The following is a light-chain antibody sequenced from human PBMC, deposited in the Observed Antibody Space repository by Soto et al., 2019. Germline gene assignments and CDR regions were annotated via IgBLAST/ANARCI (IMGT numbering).Light chain of an antibody. CDR3: LQDYNYPRT. CDR1: RNVDKC. J-gene: IGKJ1*01. Sequence: IQMTQSPPTLSASVGDRVSPSCRASRNVDKCLAWFQQKPGGAPKLLIYATSSLQSGVPSRFSGSGSGREFTLTISSLQTEDFATYYCLQDYNYPRTFGQGTKVDIK. CDR2: ATS. V-gene: IGKV1-6*01.